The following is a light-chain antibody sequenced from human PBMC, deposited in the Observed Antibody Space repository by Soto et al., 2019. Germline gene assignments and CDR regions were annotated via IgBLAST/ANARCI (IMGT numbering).Light chain of an antibody. V-gene: IGLV1-44*01. CDR3: AAWDDSLNGYV. J-gene: IGLJ1*01. Sequence: QSVLTRPPSASGTPGQRVTISCSGSSSNIGSNTVNWYQQLPGTAPKLLIYSNNQRPSGVPDRFSGSKSGTSASLAISGLQPEDEADYYCAAWDDSLNGYVFGTGTKVTVL. CDR2: SNN. CDR1: SSNIGSNT.